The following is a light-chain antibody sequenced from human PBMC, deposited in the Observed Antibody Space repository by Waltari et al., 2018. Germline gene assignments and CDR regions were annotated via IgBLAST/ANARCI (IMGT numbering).Light chain of an antibody. Sequence: EIVLTQSPGTLSLSPGERATLSCRASKSVQRGYLAWHQQKPGQAPRLLISVTSSRATGIPDRFSASGSGTDFTLIISRLEPEDFAVYYCQQYGTSPFTFGGGTKVEIK. J-gene: IGKJ4*01. CDR3: QQYGTSPFT. CDR1: KSVQRGY. V-gene: IGKV3-20*01. CDR2: VTS.